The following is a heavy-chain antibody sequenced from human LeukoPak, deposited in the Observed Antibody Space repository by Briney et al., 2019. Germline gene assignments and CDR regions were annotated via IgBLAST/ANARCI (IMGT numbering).Heavy chain of an antibody. D-gene: IGHD3-10*01. Sequence: GGSLRLSCAASGFTFSSYSMNWVRQAPGKGLVWVSRINTDRSITNYADSVKGRFSISRDNAKNTLYLQMSSLRAEDTAVYYCARDRGPRTGFMVREAYDYWGQGTLVTVSS. J-gene: IGHJ4*02. CDR3: ARDRGPRTGFMVREAYDY. CDR2: INTDRSIT. V-gene: IGHV3-74*01. CDR1: GFTFSSYS.